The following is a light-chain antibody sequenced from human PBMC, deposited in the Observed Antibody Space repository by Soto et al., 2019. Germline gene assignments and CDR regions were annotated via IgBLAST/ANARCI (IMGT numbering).Light chain of an antibody. CDR2: AAS. CDR3: IQDYNYPRT. CDR1: QSISSY. J-gene: IGKJ1*01. Sequence: IQMTQSPSSLSASVGDRVTITCRASQSISSYLNWYQQKPGKAPKLLIYAASSLQSGVQSRFSGSGSGTDFTLTISSLQPEDFATYYCIQDYNYPRTFGQGTKVDIK. V-gene: IGKV1-6*01.